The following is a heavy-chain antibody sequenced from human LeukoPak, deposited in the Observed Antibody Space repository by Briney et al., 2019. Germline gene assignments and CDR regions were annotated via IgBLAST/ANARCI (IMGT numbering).Heavy chain of an antibody. D-gene: IGHD6-13*01. CDR2: IAISSSTT. J-gene: IGHJ4*02. CDR1: GFTFSTYS. CDR3: ARHSSWHFDS. V-gene: IGHV3-48*02. Sequence: GGSLRLSCAASGFTFSTYSMNWVRQAPGKGLEWASYIAISSSTTYYADSVKGRFTISRDNAKNSLYLQMNSLRDEDTAVYYCARHSSWHFDSWGQGTLVTVSS.